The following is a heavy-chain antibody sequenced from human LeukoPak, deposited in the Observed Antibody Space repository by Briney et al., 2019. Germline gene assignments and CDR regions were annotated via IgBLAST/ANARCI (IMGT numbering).Heavy chain of an antibody. V-gene: IGHV1-69*01. D-gene: IGHD3-22*01. CDR2: IIPIFGTA. J-gene: IGHJ6*02. CDR3: ARIADDSSGYYYYYYGMDV. Sequence: GAPVKVSCKASGGTFSSYAISWVRQAPGQGLEWMGGIIPIFGTANYAQKFQGRVTITADESTSTAYMELSSLRSEDTAVYYCARIADDSSGYYYYYYGMDVWGQGTTVTVSS. CDR1: GGTFSSYA.